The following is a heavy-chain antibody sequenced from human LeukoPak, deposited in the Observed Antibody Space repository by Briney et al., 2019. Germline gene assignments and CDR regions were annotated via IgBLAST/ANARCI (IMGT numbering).Heavy chain of an antibody. Sequence: SVKVSCKASGGTFSSYAISWVRQAPGQGLEWMGGIIPIFGTANYAQKFQGRVTITADESTSTAYMELSSLRSEDTAVYYCASGGGYSGYDWFVYWGQGTLVTVSS. CDR1: GGTFSSYA. CDR2: IIPIFGTA. D-gene: IGHD5-12*01. CDR3: ASGGGYSGYDWFVY. V-gene: IGHV1-69*13. J-gene: IGHJ4*02.